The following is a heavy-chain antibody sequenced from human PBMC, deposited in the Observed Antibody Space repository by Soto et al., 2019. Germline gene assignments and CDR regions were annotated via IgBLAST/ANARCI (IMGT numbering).Heavy chain of an antibody. Sequence: QVQLVESGGGVVQPGRSLRLSCAASGFTFSSYAMHWVRQAPGKGLEWVVVISYDGSNKYYADSVKGRFTISRDNSKNTLYLQMNSLRAEDTAVYYCARSPGIVVVVAAPPDYWGQGTLVTVSS. J-gene: IGHJ4*02. D-gene: IGHD2-15*01. V-gene: IGHV3-30-3*01. CDR1: GFTFSSYA. CDR2: ISYDGSNK. CDR3: ARSPGIVVVVAAPPDY.